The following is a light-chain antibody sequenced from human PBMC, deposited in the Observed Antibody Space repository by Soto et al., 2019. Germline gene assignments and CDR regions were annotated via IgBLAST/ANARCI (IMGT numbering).Light chain of an antibody. V-gene: IGLV2-14*02. Sequence: QSVLTQPASVSGSPGQSVTISCTGTSSDVGNYNHVSWYQQHPGKAPKLMIYEATQRPSGVSNRFSASKSGNTASLTISGLQAEDESDYYCRSYTSSSTLVFGGGTKLTVL. J-gene: IGLJ3*02. CDR3: RSYTSSSTLV. CDR2: EAT. CDR1: SSDVGNYNH.